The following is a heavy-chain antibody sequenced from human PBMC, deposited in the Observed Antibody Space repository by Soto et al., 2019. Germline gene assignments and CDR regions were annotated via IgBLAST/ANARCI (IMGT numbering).Heavy chain of an antibody. CDR3: ASYPWSFDGYYAYFDY. D-gene: IGHD3-3*01. J-gene: IGHJ4*02. V-gene: IGHV1-69*06. CDR2: IIPIFGTA. Sequence: ASVKVSCKASGGTFSSYAISWVRQAPGQGLEWMGGIIPIFGTANYAQKFQGRVTVTADKSTSTAYMELSSLRSEDTAVYYCASYPWSFDGYYAYFDYWGQGSLLTVSS. CDR1: GGTFSSYA.